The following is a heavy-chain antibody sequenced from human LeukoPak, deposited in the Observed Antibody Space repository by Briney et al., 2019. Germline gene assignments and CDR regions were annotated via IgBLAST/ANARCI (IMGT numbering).Heavy chain of an antibody. CDR1: GFTFSSYG. J-gene: IGHJ6*02. V-gene: IGHV3-30-3*01. CDR3: ARSMTTVVYYYYYGMDV. Sequence: PGGSLRLSCAASGFTFSSYGMHWVRQAPGKGLEWVAVISYDGSNKYYADSVKGRFTISRDNSKNTLYLQMNSLRAEDTAVYYCARSMTTVVYYYYYGMDVWGQGTTVTVSS. CDR2: ISYDGSNK. D-gene: IGHD4-4*01.